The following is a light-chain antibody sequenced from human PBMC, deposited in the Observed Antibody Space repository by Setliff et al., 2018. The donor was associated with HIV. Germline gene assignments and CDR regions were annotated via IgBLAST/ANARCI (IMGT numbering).Light chain of an antibody. CDR2: DVS. J-gene: IGLJ1*01. CDR3: SSYTSSSTDV. Sequence: SVLTQPASVSGSPGQSITISCTGTSSDVGTYNSVYWYQQHPGKAPKLMIYDVSTRPPGVSNRFSGSKSGNTASLTISGLQTEDEADYYCSSYTSSSTDVFGTGTKVTVL. V-gene: IGLV2-14*01. CDR1: SSDVGTYNS.